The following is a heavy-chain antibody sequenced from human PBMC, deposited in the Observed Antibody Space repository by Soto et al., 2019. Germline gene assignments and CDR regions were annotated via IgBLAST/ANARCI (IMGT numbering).Heavy chain of an antibody. Sequence: SETLSPTCTVSGGSISSYYWSWIRQPPGKGLEWIGYIYYSGSTNYNPSLKSRVTISVDTSKNQFSLKLSSVTAADTAVYYCARVWGGAFDIWGQGTMVTVSS. CDR2: IYYSGST. D-gene: IGHD3-10*01. CDR1: GGSISSYY. J-gene: IGHJ3*02. V-gene: IGHV4-59*01. CDR3: ARVWGGAFDI.